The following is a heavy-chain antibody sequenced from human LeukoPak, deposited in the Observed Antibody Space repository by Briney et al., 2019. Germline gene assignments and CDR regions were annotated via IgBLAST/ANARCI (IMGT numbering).Heavy chain of an antibody. V-gene: IGHV3-7*01. J-gene: IGHJ4*02. CDR2: IKEDGSDK. CDR1: GFRFTTYW. D-gene: IGHD4-17*01. CDR3: ARNADYGDSNPFDY. Sequence: GGSLRLSCAASGFRFTTYWMTWVRQAPGKGLEWVANIKEDGSDKHYVDSVKGRFTISRDNAKNSLYLQMNSLRAEDTAVYYCARNADYGDSNPFDYWGQGTLVTVSS.